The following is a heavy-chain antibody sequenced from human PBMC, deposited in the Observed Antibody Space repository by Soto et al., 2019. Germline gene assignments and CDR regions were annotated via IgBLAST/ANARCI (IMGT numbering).Heavy chain of an antibody. D-gene: IGHD6-13*01. CDR2: INAGNGNT. CDR3: ATVRAAAGKPNY. CDR1: GYTFTSYD. V-gene: IGHV1-3*01. J-gene: IGHJ4*02. Sequence: ASVKVSCKASGYTFTSYDMHWVRQAPGQRLEWMGWINAGNGNTKYSQKFQGRVTITRDTSASTAYMELSSLRSEDTAVYYCATVRAAAGKPNYWGQGTLVTVSS.